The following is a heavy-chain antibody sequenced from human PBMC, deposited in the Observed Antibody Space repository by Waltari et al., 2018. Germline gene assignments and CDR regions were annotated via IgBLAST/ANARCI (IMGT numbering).Heavy chain of an antibody. V-gene: IGHV4-34*01. D-gene: IGHD6-19*01. CDR3: ARQFSSGWYSEY. J-gene: IGHJ4*02. CDR1: GGSFSGYY. Sequence: QVQLQQWGAGLLKPSETLSLTCAVYGGSFSGYYWSWIRQSPGKGLEWIGEINHSGSTNYHPSLKSRVTLSVDTSKNQFSLKVSSVTAADTAVYYCARQFSSGWYSEYWGQGTLVTVSS. CDR2: INHSGST.